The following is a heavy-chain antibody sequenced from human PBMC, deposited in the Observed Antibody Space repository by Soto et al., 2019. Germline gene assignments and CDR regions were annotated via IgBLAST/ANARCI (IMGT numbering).Heavy chain of an antibody. CDR1: GGSIISYY. Sequence: PSETLSLNCTVFGGSIISYYWSWIRQPAGKGLEWIGRIYTSGSTNYNPSLKSRVTMSVDTSKNQFSLKLSSVTAADTAVYYCAREAYDSLVEWVFDYWGQGTLVTVSS. D-gene: IGHD3-3*01. J-gene: IGHJ4*02. V-gene: IGHV4-4*07. CDR2: IYTSGST. CDR3: AREAYDSLVEWVFDY.